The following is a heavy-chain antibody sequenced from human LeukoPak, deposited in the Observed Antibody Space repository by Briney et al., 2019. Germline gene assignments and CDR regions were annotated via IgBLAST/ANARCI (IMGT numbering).Heavy chain of an antibody. CDR2: ITPIFGTA. D-gene: IGHD3-3*01. CDR1: GGTFSSYA. V-gene: IGHV1-69*05. J-gene: IGHJ5*02. CDR3: ARDTARYYDFWRGPGGWFDP. Sequence: SVKVSCKASGGTFSSYAFSWVRQASGQGLEWMGRITPIFGTANYAQRFQGRVRFTTDESTSTAYMELSSLRSEDTAVYYCARDTARYYDFWRGPGGWFDPWGQGTLVTVSS.